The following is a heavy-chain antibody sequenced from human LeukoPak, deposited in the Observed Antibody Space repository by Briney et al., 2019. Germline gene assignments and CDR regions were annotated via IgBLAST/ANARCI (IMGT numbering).Heavy chain of an antibody. CDR2: ISYDGSNK. Sequence: GGSLRLSCAASGFTFSSYGMHWVRQAPGKGLEWVAVISYDGSNKYYADSVKGRFTISRDNSKNTLYLQMNSLRAEDTAVYYCARTNYYDSSGHGGMDYWGQGTLVTVSS. J-gene: IGHJ4*02. D-gene: IGHD3-22*01. V-gene: IGHV3-30*03. CDR3: ARTNYYDSSGHGGMDY. CDR1: GFTFSSYG.